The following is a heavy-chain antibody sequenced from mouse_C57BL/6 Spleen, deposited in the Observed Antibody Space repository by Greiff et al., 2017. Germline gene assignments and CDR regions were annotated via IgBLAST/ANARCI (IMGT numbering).Heavy chain of an antibody. Sequence: QVHVKQSGPELVKPGASVKISCKASGYTFTDYYINWVKQRPGQGLEWIGWIFPGSGSTYYNEKFKGKATLTVDKSSSTAYMLLSSLTSEDSAVYFWARSREDGYAPFAYWGQGTLVTVSA. CDR2: IFPGSGST. V-gene: IGHV1-75*01. D-gene: IGHD2-2*01. CDR1: GYTFTDYY. CDR3: ARSREDGYAPFAY. J-gene: IGHJ3*01.